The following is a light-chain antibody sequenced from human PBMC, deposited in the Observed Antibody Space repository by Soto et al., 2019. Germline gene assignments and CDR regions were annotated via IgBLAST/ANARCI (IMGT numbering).Light chain of an antibody. CDR1: NSDSGNYNY. Sequence: QSALTQPRSVSGSPGQSVTISCTGTNSDSGNYNYVSWYQQQPGTAPKVMIYDVSKRPSGVPDRFSGSKSGNTASLTISGLQPGDESDYYCAAWDVSLYVYVFGTGTKLTVL. CDR2: DVS. CDR3: AAWDVSLYVYV. J-gene: IGLJ1*01. V-gene: IGLV2-11*01.